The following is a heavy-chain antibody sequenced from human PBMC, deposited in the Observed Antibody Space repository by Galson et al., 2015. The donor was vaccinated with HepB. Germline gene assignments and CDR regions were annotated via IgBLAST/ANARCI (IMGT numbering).Heavy chain of an antibody. D-gene: IGHD6-19*01. J-gene: IGHJ4*02. CDR1: GFTFSTYW. V-gene: IGHV3-74*01. Sequence: SLRLSCAASGFTFSTYWMHWVRQAPGKGLVWVSRINSDGSSTTYADSVKGRFTISRDNAKNTLYLQMNSLRAEDTAVYYCAREYSSGWDRIDYWGQGTLVTVPS. CDR3: AREYSSGWDRIDY. CDR2: INSDGSST.